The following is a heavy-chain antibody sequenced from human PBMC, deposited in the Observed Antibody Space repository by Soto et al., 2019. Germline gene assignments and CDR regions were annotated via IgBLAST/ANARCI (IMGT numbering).Heavy chain of an antibody. Sequence: ASVKVSCKVSGYTLTELSMHWVRQAPGKGLEWMGGFDPEDGETIYAQKFQGRVTMTEDTSTDTAYMELSSLRSEDTAVYYCARSRRGAYSSGWYSPSGYYNYGIDVWGQGTKVTVSS. CDR3: ARSRRGAYSSGWYSPSGYYNYGIDV. CDR1: GYTLTELS. J-gene: IGHJ6*02. CDR2: FDPEDGET. D-gene: IGHD6-19*01. V-gene: IGHV1-24*01.